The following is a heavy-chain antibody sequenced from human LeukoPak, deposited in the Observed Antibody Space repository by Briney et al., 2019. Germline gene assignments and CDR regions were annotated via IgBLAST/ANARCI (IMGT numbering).Heavy chain of an antibody. D-gene: IGHD1-26*01. CDR1: GFTFSSSA. CDR3: AKDVGKWESLHFFDY. J-gene: IGHJ4*02. Sequence: GGSLRLSCAASGFTFSSSAMSWVRQVPGKGLEWVSAISGSGGSTYYADSVKGRFTISRDNAKNTLYLQMNSLRAEDTAVYYCAKDVGKWESLHFFDYWGQGTLVTVSS. V-gene: IGHV3-23*01. CDR2: ISGSGGST.